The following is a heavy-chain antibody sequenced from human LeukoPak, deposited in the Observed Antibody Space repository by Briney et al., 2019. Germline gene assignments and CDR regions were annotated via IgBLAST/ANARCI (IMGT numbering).Heavy chain of an antibody. J-gene: IGHJ4*02. CDR3: ARDATAGNFDY. CDR1: GGSMSSYY. V-gene: IGHV4-59*01. D-gene: IGHD6-13*01. CDR2: IYYTGST. Sequence: PSETLSLTCTVSGGSMSSYYWSWIRQPPGKGPEYIGCIYYTGSTYYNPSLKSRVTISVDTSKNQFSLRLSSVTAADTAVYYCARDATAGNFDYWGQGTLVTASS.